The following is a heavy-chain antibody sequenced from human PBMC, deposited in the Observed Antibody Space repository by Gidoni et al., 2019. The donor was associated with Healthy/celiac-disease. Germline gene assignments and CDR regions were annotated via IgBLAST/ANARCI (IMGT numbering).Heavy chain of an antibody. D-gene: IGHD6-13*01. Sequence: EVQLVESGGGLVQPGRSLRLSCAASGFTFDDYAMHWVRQAPGKGLEWVSGISWNSGSIGYADSVKGRFTISRDNAKNSLYLQMNSLRAEDTALYYCAKDAGSGAAAGNPFDYWGQGTLVTVSS. V-gene: IGHV3-9*01. CDR2: ISWNSGSI. CDR1: GFTFDDYA. J-gene: IGHJ4*02. CDR3: AKDAGSGAAAGNPFDY.